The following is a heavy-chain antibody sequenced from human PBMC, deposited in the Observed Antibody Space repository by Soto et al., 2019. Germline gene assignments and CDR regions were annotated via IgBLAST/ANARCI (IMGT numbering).Heavy chain of an antibody. V-gene: IGHV3-74*01. CDR3: TTGLSTRGYYIDA. CDR2: IITDGSSI. J-gene: IGHJ6*03. Sequence: EVQLVESGGGLVQPGGSLILSCAASGFSFSIYWMHWVRQAPGKGLVWVSRIITDGSSIIYADTVKGRITISRDNAKNTLNLKMNSLRAEDTAVYYCTTGLSTRGYYIDAWGKGTTVTVSS. CDR1: GFSFSIYW. D-gene: IGHD1-26*01.